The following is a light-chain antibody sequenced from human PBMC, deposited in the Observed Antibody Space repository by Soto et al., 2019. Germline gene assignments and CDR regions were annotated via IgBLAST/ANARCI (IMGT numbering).Light chain of an antibody. J-gene: IGLJ1*01. Sequence: QSVLTQPPSVSGAPGQRVTISCTGSDSSIGAGYDVHWYQKLPGTPPKGLIYGNSNRPSGVPDRFSASKSGTSASLAITGLQAEDEADYYCQSYDNSLSGSYVCGTGTKVTVL. CDR1: DSSIGAGYD. V-gene: IGLV1-40*01. CDR2: GNS. CDR3: QSYDNSLSGSYV.